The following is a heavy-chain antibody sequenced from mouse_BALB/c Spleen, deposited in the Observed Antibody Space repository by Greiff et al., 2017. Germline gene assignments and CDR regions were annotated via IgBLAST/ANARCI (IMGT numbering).Heavy chain of an antibody. Sequence: EVKLQESGAELVKPGASVKLSCTASGFNIKDTYMHWVKQRPEQGLEWIGRIDPANGNTKYDPKFQGKATITADTSSNTAYLQLSSLTSEDTAVYYCASLYGSSYFDYWGQGTTLTVSS. D-gene: IGHD1-1*01. V-gene: IGHV14-3*02. CDR2: IDPANGNT. CDR1: GFNIKDTY. J-gene: IGHJ2*01. CDR3: ASLYGSSYFDY.